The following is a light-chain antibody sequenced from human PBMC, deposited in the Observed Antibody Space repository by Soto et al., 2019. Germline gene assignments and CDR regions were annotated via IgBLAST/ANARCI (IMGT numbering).Light chain of an antibody. Sequence: QSALTQPASVSGSPGLSITISCTGTSSDVGGYNYVSWYQHYPGKAPKLMIYDVSNRPSGVSNRFSGSKSGNTASLTISGLQAEDEADYYCSSYTSKSTLVFGGGTKLTVL. V-gene: IGLV2-14*03. J-gene: IGLJ2*01. CDR3: SSYTSKSTLV. CDR2: DVS. CDR1: SSDVGGYNY.